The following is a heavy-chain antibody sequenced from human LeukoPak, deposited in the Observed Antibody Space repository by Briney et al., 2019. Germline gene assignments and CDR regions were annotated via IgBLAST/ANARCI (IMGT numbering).Heavy chain of an antibody. Sequence: PGGSLRLSCAASGFTFNSYDMNWVRQAPGKGLEWVSYISNGGSRTYYADSVKGRFTISRDNAKNSLYLQMNSLRAEDTAIYYCARRYCSSTSCTMDVWGKGTTATVSS. D-gene: IGHD2-2*01. CDR3: ARRYCSSTSCTMDV. CDR2: ISNGGSRT. V-gene: IGHV3-48*03. J-gene: IGHJ6*04. CDR1: GFTFNSYD.